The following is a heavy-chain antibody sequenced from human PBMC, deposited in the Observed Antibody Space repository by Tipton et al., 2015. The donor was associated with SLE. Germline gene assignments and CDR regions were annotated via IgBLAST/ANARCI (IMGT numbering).Heavy chain of an antibody. CDR3: ASILGNTNPSDF. CDR2: IRFDGNVK. Sequence: SLRLSCAASGFTFSGYAMHWVRQAPGKGLEWVSFIRFDGNVKQYADSVRGRFTISRDNSKNTLSLQMDSLRPEDTSIYYCASILGNTNPSDFWGQGTLVTVSS. D-gene: IGHD2-8*01. V-gene: IGHV3-30*02. J-gene: IGHJ4*02. CDR1: GFTFSGYA.